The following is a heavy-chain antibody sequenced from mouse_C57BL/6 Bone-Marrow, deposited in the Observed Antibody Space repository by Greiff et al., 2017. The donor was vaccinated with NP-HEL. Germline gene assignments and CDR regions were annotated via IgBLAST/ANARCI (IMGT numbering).Heavy chain of an antibody. D-gene: IGHD2-2*01. J-gene: IGHJ3*01. CDR2: ISDGGSYT. V-gene: IGHV5-4*01. CDR1: GFTFSSYA. Sequence: VQLKESGGGLVKPGGSLKLSCAASGFTFSSYAMSWVRQTPEKRLEWVATISDGGSYTYYPDNVKGRFTISRDNAKNNLYLQMSHLKSEDTAMYYCAYGYDKSWFAYWGQGTLVTVSA. CDR3: AYGYDKSWFAY.